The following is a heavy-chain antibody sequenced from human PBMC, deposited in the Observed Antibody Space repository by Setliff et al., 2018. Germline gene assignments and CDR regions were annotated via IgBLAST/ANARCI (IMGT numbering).Heavy chain of an antibody. Sequence: GGSLSLSCEASGFNFNLYNMNWVRQAPGKGLEWISYIISNSLTIHYADSVRGRFTISRDNARNSLYLQMSNLRAEDTAVYYCVRDEVNCSGSKCYSGFDSWGQGSLVTVAS. J-gene: IGHJ4*02. V-gene: IGHV3-48*01. CDR3: VRDEVNCSGSKCYSGFDS. D-gene: IGHD2-15*01. CDR2: IISNSLTI. CDR1: GFNFNLYN.